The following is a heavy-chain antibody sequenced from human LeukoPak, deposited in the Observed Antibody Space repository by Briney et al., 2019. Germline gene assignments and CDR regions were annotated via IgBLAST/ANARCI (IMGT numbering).Heavy chain of an antibody. CDR2: ISGSGGST. V-gene: IGHV3-23*01. CDR1: GFTFSSYA. D-gene: IGHD3-22*01. J-gene: IGHJ4*02. CDR3: ARLPTFYYDSSHYHYDY. Sequence: PGGSLRLSCAASGFTFSSYAMSWVRQAPGKGLEWVSAISGSGGSTYYADSVKGRFTISRDNSKNTLYPQMNSLRAEDTAVYYCARLPTFYYDSSHYHYDYWGQGTLVTVSS.